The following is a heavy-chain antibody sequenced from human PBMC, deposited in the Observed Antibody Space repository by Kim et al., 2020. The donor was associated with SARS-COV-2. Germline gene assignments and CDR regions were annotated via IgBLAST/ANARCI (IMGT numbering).Heavy chain of an antibody. J-gene: IGHJ4*02. D-gene: IGHD5-12*01. V-gene: IGHV4-31*03. CDR2: IYYSGST. CDR1: GGSISSGGYY. CDR3: ARGPGRRDGYNYVKRFDY. Sequence: SETLSLTCTVSGGSISSGGYYWSWIRQHPGKGLEWIGYIYYSGSTYYNPSLKSRVTISVDTSKNQFSLKLSSVTAADTAVYYCARGPGRRDGYNYVKRFDYWGQGTLVTVSS.